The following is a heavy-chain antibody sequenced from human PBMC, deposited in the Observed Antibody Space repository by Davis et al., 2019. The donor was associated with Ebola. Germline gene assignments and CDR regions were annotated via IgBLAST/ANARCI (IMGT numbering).Heavy chain of an antibody. CDR3: ARDLRYDSSGYDYYFYMDV. J-gene: IGHJ6*03. CDR2: IYYSGST. D-gene: IGHD3-22*01. V-gene: IGHV4-31*03. Sequence: PSETLSLTCTVSGGSTSRGGSYWTWIRQHPGKGLEWIGYIYYSGSTYYKPSLKSRVTISLDTSKNQFSLSLYSVTAADTAVYYCARDLRYDSSGYDYYFYMDVWGKGTTVTVSS. CDR1: GGSTSRGGSY.